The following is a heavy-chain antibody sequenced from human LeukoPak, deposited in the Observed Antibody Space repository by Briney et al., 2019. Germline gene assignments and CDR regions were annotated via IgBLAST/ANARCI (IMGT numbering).Heavy chain of an antibody. Sequence: PSETLSLTCAVYGGSFSGYYWSWIRQPPGKGLEWIGSIYYSGSTYYNPSLKSRVTISVDTSKNQLPLKLSSVTAADTAVYYCARHRQGGIYSSSWYGFDYWGQGTLVTVSS. V-gene: IGHV4-34*01. J-gene: IGHJ4*02. CDR1: GGSFSGYY. CDR2: IYYSGST. D-gene: IGHD6-13*01. CDR3: ARHRQGGIYSSSWYGFDY.